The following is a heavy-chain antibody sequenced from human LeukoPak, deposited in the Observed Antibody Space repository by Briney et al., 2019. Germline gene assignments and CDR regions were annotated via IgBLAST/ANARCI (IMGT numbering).Heavy chain of an antibody. CDR2: ISAFNGYT. Sequence: ASVKVSCKASGGTFSSYAISWVRQAPGQGLEWMGWISAFNGYTNYAQKVQGRLTVTTDPSTSTAYMELRSLISDDTAVYYCARDRGILTGSYTSDFDYWGQGTLVTVSS. CDR1: GGTFSSYA. CDR3: ARDRGILTGSYTSDFDY. V-gene: IGHV1-18*01. D-gene: IGHD3-9*01. J-gene: IGHJ4*02.